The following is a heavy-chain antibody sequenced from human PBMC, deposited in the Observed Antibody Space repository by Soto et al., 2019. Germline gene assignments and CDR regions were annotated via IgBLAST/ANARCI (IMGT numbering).Heavy chain of an antibody. CDR2: IDPSDSQT. CDR3: ARQIYDSDTGPNFQYYFDS. V-gene: IGHV5-10-1*01. J-gene: IGHJ4*02. Sequence: GGALKISCKGSGYSFAGYWITRGGPKPGKGLGWMGRIDPSDSQTYYSPSFRGHVTISATKSITTVFLQWSSLRASDTAMYYCARQIYDSDTGPNFQYYFDSWGQGTPVTVSS. CDR1: GYSFAGYW. D-gene: IGHD3-22*01.